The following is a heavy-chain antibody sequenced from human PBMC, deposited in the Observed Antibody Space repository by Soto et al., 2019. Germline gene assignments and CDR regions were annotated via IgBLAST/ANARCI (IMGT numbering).Heavy chain of an antibody. V-gene: IGHV1-8*01. CDR3: ARYRTIAPLAFDI. Sequence: ASVEVCCKESGLTLASGDRRWVRQTKRQGLEWMGWMNPSGTNTGYTQKFQGRATFSWNTPTTTAYMELTSLTSEDTAVYYCARYRTIAPLAFDIWGQGTMVTVSS. J-gene: IGHJ3*02. D-gene: IGHD3-9*01. CDR2: MNPSGTNT. CDR1: GLTLASGD.